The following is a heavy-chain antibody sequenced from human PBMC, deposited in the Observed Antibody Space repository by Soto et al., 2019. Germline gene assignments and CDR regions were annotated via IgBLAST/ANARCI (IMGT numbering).Heavy chain of an antibody. J-gene: IGHJ5*02. CDR3: ARFRVDGDYVP. D-gene: IGHD4-17*01. CDR1: GFTFSNYW. Sequence: EVQLVESGGGLVQPGGSLRLSCAVSGFTFSNYWMHWVRQAPGKGLVWVSRINSDGSSTSYADFVKGRFTISRDNAKNTLYLQMNRLRAKDRAVYYYARFRVDGDYVPWGQGTLVTVSS. V-gene: IGHV3-74*01. CDR2: INSDGSST.